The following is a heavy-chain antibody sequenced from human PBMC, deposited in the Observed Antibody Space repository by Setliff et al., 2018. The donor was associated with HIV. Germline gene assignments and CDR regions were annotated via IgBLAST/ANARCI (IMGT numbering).Heavy chain of an antibody. CDR1: GYSFTTYW. V-gene: IGHV5-51*01. Sequence: PGESLKISCKGSGYSFTTYWIGWVRQMPGRGLEWMGIIYPGDSDTRYSPSFQGQVTISADKSISTAYLQWSSLRAADTAVYYCARADCGGDCHLPYYFDHWGQGTLVTVSS. D-gene: IGHD2-21*02. J-gene: IGHJ4*02. CDR2: IYPGDSDT. CDR3: ARADCGGDCHLPYYFDH.